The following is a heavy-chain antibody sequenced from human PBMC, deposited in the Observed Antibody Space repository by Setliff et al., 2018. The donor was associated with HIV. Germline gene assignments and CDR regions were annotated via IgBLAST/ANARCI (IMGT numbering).Heavy chain of an antibody. J-gene: IGHJ4*02. CDR2: INPSGGST. CDR3: ARSHYGSGKSDSDY. V-gene: IGHV1-46*01. Sequence: ASVKVSCRASGYTFTTYSMHWVRQAPGQGLEWMGIINPSGGSTTYAQKFQGRVTMTRDTSTSTVYMELSSLRSEDTAVYYCARSHYGSGKSDSDYWGQGTLVTVSS. D-gene: IGHD3-10*01. CDR1: GYTFTTYS.